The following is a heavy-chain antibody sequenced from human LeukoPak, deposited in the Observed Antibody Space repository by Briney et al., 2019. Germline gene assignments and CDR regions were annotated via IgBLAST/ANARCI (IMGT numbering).Heavy chain of an antibody. CDR1: GFTFSSYG. Sequence: PGGSLRLSCAASGFTFSSYGMHWVRQAPGKGLEWAAVISYDGSNKYYADSVKGRFTISRDNSKNTLYLQMNSLRAEDTAVYYCAKDHIVVVVAAAPMIDYWGQGTLVTVSS. D-gene: IGHD2-15*01. CDR2: ISYDGSNK. J-gene: IGHJ4*02. V-gene: IGHV3-30*18. CDR3: AKDHIVVVVAAAPMIDY.